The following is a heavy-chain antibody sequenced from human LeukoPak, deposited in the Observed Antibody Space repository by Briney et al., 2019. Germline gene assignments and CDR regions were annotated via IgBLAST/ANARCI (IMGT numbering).Heavy chain of an antibody. D-gene: IGHD3-10*01. CDR1: GFTFSNSG. V-gene: IGHV3-23*01. Sequence: GGTLRLSCAASGFTFSNSGMSWVRQAPGKGLEWVSAISTDAGETHYADSVKGRFTISRDNSKNTVSLQMSSLRAEDTALYYCAKGSGNGYGSGPFDYWGQGTLVTVSS. J-gene: IGHJ4*02. CDR3: AKGSGNGYGSGPFDY. CDR2: ISTDAGET.